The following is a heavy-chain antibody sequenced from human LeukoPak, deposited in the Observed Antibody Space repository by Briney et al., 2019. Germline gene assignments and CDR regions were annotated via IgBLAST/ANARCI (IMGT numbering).Heavy chain of an antibody. CDR2: ISGSGGST. CDR3: ARADEGLRYFDWLPGGLDY. D-gene: IGHD3-9*01. J-gene: IGHJ4*02. V-gene: IGHV3-23*01. CDR1: GFTFSSYS. Sequence: GGSLRLSCAASGFTFSSYSMNWVRQAPGKGLEWVSAISGSGGSTYYADSVKGRFTISRDNSKNTLYLQMNSLRAEDTAVYYCARADEGLRYFDWLPGGLDYWGQGTLVTVSS.